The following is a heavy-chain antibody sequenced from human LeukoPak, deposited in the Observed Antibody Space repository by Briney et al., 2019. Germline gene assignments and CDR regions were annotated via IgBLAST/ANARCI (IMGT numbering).Heavy chain of an antibody. V-gene: IGHV1-2*02. CDR1: GCTFSICT. Sequence: GASVKVSCKSSGCTFSICTISLVRQAPAQGLEWMGVIKPNSGGGNYAQKLQGRGTMTRARSIGTAYMELNILRSDDRAMYDCVGVVGYYASSGYYVDAF. CDR3: VGVVGYYASSGYYVDAF. CDR2: IKPNSGGG. D-gene: IGHD3-22*01. J-gene: IGHJ3*01.